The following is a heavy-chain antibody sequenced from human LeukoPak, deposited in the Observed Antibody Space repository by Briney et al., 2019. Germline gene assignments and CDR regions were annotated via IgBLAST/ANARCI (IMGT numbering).Heavy chain of an antibody. CDR2: IYPTGHT. V-gene: IGHV4-4*07. D-gene: IGHD6-19*01. Sequence: SETLSLTRKVSGGSLGNYYWSWIRQPAGKGLEWIGRIYPTGHTHYNPSLKSRVTMSVDTSKNQFSLKMTSMTAADTAVYYCARITDPDYRSGWSGADYWGRGTQVTVSA. J-gene: IGHJ4*02. CDR1: GGSLGNYY. CDR3: ARITDPDYRSGWSGADY.